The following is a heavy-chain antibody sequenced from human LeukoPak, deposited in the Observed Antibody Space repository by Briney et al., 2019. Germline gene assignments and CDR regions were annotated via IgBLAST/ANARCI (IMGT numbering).Heavy chain of an antibody. J-gene: IGHJ4*02. CDR1: GGSISSCN. D-gene: IGHD3-10*01. CDR2: IYTSGST. Sequence: SETLSLTCTVSGGSISSCNWSWIRKPAAQGQEWIGRIYTSGSTNYNPSLKSRVTMSVDTSKNQFSLKLSSVTAADTAVYYCARDNNYYGSGSYHDYWGQGTLVTVSS. CDR3: ARDNNYYGSGSYHDY. V-gene: IGHV4-4*07.